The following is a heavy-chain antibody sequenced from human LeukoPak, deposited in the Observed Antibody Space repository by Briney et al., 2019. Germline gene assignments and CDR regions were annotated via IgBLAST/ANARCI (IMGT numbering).Heavy chain of an antibody. J-gene: IGHJ4*02. D-gene: IGHD6-19*01. CDR2: IYYSGNT. CDR1: GGSISSSY. Sequence: SETLSPTCTVSGGSISSSYWSWIRQPPGKGLEWIGYIYYSGNTNYNPSFKSRVAISVDTSKNQFSLKLSSVTAADTAVYYCATWGIAVAGTFDYWGQGTLVTVST. CDR3: ATWGIAVAGTFDY. V-gene: IGHV4-59*08.